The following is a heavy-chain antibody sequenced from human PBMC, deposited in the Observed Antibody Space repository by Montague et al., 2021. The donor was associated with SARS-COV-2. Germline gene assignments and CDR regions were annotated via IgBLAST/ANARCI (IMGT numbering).Heavy chain of an antibody. V-gene: IGHV4-39*01. CDR1: GGSISSSNYY. CDR3: ASPTYYYDSSGSDAFDI. CDR2: IYYSGCT. D-gene: IGHD3-22*01. Sequence: SETLSLTCTVSGGSISSSNYYWGWIRQPPGKGLEWIGSIYYSGCTYYNSSLKSRVTISVDTSKNQFSLKLSSVTAADTAVYYCASPTYYYDSSGSDAFDIWGQGTMVTVSS. J-gene: IGHJ3*02.